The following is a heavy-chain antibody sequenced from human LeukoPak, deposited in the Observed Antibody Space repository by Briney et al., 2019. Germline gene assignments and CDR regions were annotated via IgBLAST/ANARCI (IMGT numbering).Heavy chain of an antibody. Sequence: GKSLRLSCAASGFTFSSYGMHWVRQAPGKGLEWVAFIRYDGSNKYYADSVKGRFTISRDNSKNTLYLQMNSLRAEDTAVYYCAIDWFLYGSGSPLDYWGQGTLVTVSS. CDR3: AIDWFLYGSGSPLDY. CDR1: GFTFSSYG. J-gene: IGHJ4*02. CDR2: IRYDGSNK. D-gene: IGHD3-10*01. V-gene: IGHV3-30*02.